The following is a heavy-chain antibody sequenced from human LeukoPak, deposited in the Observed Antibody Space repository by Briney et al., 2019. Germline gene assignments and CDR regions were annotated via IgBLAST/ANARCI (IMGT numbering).Heavy chain of an antibody. CDR2: INQDGGEK. J-gene: IGHJ4*02. Sequence: PGGSLRLSCAASGFTFSTYWMSWVRQAPGKGLEWVANINQDGGEKYYVDSVKGRFTISRDNAKNSLYLQMNSLGAEDTAVYYCARGDKFSGDYWGQGTLVTVSS. V-gene: IGHV3-7*04. CDR3: ARGDKFSGDY. CDR1: GFTFSTYW. D-gene: IGHD2-15*01.